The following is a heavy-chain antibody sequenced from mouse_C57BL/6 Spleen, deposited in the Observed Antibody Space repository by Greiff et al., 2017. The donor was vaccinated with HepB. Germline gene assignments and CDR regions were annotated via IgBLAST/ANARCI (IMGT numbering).Heavy chain of an antibody. CDR3: ARTKSPDGYNPWFAY. D-gene: IGHD2-3*01. V-gene: IGHV1-53*01. J-gene: IGHJ3*01. CDR1: GYTFTSYW. CDR2: INPSNGGT. Sequence: VQLQQPGTELVKPGASVKLSCKASGYTFTSYWMHWVKQRPGQGLEWIGNINPSNGGTNYNEKFKSKATLTVDKSSSTAYMQLSSLTSEDSAVYYCARTKSPDGYNPWFAYWGQGTLVTVSA.